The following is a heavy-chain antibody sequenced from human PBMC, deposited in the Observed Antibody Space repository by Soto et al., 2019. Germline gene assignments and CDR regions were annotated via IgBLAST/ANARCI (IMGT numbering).Heavy chain of an antibody. CDR3: AKRSSSSTFDY. CDR2: ISGCDNST. J-gene: IGHJ4*02. Sequence: EVQLLESGGGLVQPGESLRLSCAASGFTFSSYAMSWVRQAPGKGLEWVSVISGCDNSTYYADSVKGRFTISRDNSKNTLYLQMNSLRAEDTAVYYCAKRSSSSTFDYWGQGNLVTVSS. V-gene: IGHV3-23*01. D-gene: IGHD6-6*01. CDR1: GFTFSSYA.